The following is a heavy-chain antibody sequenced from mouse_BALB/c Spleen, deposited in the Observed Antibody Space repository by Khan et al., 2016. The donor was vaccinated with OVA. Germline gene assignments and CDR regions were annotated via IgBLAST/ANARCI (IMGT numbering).Heavy chain of an antibody. CDR2: IYPGSGRT. J-gene: IGHJ1*01. D-gene: IGHD1-1*01. CDR1: GYTFTDYV. Sequence: QIQLVQSGPELVKPGASVKMSCKASGYTFTDYVINWVKQSTGQGLEWIGEIYPGSGRTNYNEKFKGKATLTADKSSNTAYMQLSSLTSEDSAVYFVARTSYYYGSNSYWVFAVWGAGSTVTGAS. V-gene: IGHV1-77*01. CDR3: ARTSYYYGSNSYWVFAV.